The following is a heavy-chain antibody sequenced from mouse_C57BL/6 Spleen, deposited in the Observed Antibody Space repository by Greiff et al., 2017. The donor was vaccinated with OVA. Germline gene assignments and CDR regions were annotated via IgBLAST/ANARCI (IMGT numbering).Heavy chain of an antibody. Sequence: EVKVVESGGDLVKPGGSLKLSCAASGFTFSSYGMSWVRQTPDKRLEWVATISSGGSYTYYPDSVKGRFTISRDNAKNTLYLQMSSLKSEDTAMYYCARQPPDYWGQGTTLTVSS. J-gene: IGHJ2*01. CDR1: GFTFSSYG. CDR3: ARQPPDY. CDR2: ISSGGSYT. V-gene: IGHV5-6*01.